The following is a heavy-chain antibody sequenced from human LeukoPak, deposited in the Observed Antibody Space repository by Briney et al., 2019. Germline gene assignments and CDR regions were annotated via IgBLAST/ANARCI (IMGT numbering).Heavy chain of an antibody. Sequence: AALRLSCAASGFTFSSYWMSWVRQAPGKGLEWVANIKQDGSEKYYVDSVKGRFTISRDNAKNSLYLQMNSLRAEDTAVYYCARAVCSKGCLVPGLFDYWGQGTLVTVSS. V-gene: IGHV3-7*01. CDR1: GFTFSSYW. D-gene: IGHD3-16*01. J-gene: IGHJ4*02. CDR2: IKQDGSEK. CDR3: ARAVCSKGCLVPGLFDY.